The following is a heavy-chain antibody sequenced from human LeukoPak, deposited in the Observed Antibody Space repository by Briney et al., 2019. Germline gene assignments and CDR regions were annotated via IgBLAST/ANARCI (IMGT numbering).Heavy chain of an antibody. CDR1: GGSISSYY. D-gene: IGHD6-13*01. V-gene: IGHV4-4*07. CDR3: ARGGDSSSRYYYYGMDV. J-gene: IGHJ6*02. Sequence: SETLSLTCTVSGGSISSYYWSWIRQPAGKGLEWIGRIYTSGSTNYNPSLKSRVTMSVDTSKNQFSLKLSSVTAADTAVYYCARGGDSSSRYYYYGMDVWGQGTTVTVSS. CDR2: IYTSGST.